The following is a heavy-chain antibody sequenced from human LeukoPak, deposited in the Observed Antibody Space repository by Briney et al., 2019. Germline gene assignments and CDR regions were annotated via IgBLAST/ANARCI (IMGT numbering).Heavy chain of an antibody. CDR2: INHGGGT. CDR1: GGPFSGYY. V-gene: IGHV4-34*01. D-gene: IGHD1-14*01. Sequence: SETLSLTCAVYGGPFSGYYWSWIRQFPGKGLERIGEINHGGGTNYNPSLKSRVTISLDTSKNQFSLKLSSLTAADTAVYYCASLGQDHPGHRGQGTLVTVSS. J-gene: IGHJ4*02. CDR3: ASLGQDHPGH.